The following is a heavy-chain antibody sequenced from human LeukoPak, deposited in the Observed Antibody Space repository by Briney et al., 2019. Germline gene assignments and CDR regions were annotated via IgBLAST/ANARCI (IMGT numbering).Heavy chain of an antibody. CDR1: GYTFTSYG. CDR3: ARGGQQLVHYCFDY. CDR2: ISAYNGNT. V-gene: IGHV1-18*01. D-gene: IGHD6-13*01. J-gene: IGHJ4*02. Sequence: GASEKVSSKASGYTFTSYGISWGRQAPGQGREGMGWISAYNGNTNYAQKLQGRVTMTTDTSTSTAYMELSSLRSEDTAVYYCARGGQQLVHYCFDYWGQGTLVTVSS.